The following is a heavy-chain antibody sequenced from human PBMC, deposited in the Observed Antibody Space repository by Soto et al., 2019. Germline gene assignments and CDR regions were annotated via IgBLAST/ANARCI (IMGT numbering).Heavy chain of an antibody. J-gene: IGHJ5*02. Sequence: SETLSLTCTVSGGSISSSSYYWGWIRQPPGKGLEWIGSIYYSGSTYYNPSLKSRVTISVDTSKNQFSLKLSSVTAADTAVYYCARPSPSRLGGYDSEFDPWGQGTLVTVSS. CDR1: GGSISSSSYY. CDR3: ARPSPSRLGGYDSEFDP. V-gene: IGHV4-39*01. CDR2: IYYSGST. D-gene: IGHD5-12*01.